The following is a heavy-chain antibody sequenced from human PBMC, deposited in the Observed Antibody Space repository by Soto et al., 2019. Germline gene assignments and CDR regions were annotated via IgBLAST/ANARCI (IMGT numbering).Heavy chain of an antibody. D-gene: IGHD2-8*01. CDR1: GGPIRSSTYY. V-gene: IGHV4-39*01. CDR3: ASLQGVWNGHETHYYYYGMDV. Sequence: ASETRSLTCSVSGGPIRSSTYYWGWLRQPPGTELQWIGTIYYTGDTHYTPSLQSRVTISLDTPNNQFSLNLSSVTAADSAVYYCASLQGVWNGHETHYYYYGMDVWGPGTTVTFSS. J-gene: IGHJ6*02. CDR2: IYYTGDT.